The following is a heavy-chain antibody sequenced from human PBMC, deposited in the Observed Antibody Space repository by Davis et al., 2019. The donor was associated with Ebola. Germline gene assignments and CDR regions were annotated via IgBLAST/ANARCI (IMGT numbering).Heavy chain of an antibody. CDR3: AKKPYVWGMGAMDV. V-gene: IGHV3-23*01. J-gene: IGHJ6*02. Sequence: PGGSLRLSCAGSGFTFSSYAMSWVRQAPGKGLEWVSVISGTAGSTYYADSLKGRFTTSRDNSKNTTYVQMSSLRAEDTAVYYCAKKPYVWGMGAMDVWGQGTTVTVSS. CDR2: ISGTAGST. CDR1: GFTFSSYA. D-gene: IGHD3-16*01.